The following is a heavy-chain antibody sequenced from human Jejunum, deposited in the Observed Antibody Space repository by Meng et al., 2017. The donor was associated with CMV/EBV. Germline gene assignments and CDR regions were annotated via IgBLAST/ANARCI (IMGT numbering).Heavy chain of an antibody. CDR3: ARDRSLYSFDY. V-gene: IGHV3-9*03. J-gene: IGHJ4*02. D-gene: IGHD2-21*01. Sequence: AASGFTFDDYAMHWVRQAPGKGLEWVSGISWNSGSIGYADSVKGRFTISRDNAKNSLYLQMNSLRAEDMALYYCARDRSLYSFDYWGQGTLVTVSS. CDR2: ISWNSGSI. CDR1: GFTFDDYA.